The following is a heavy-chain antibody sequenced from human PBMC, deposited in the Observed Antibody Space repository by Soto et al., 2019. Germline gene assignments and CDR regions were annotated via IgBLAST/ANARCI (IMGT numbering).Heavy chain of an antibody. Sequence: QVQLVESGGGVVQPGRSLRLSYAASGFTFSSYAMDWVRQAPGKGLEWVAVISYDGSSKYYADSVKGRFTISRDNSKNTLYLQMNSLRAEDTAVYYCARGFEWLRSGVDYWGQGTLVTVSS. V-gene: IGHV3-30-3*01. D-gene: IGHD5-12*01. CDR3: ARGFEWLRSGVDY. CDR1: GFTFSSYA. J-gene: IGHJ4*02. CDR2: ISYDGSSK.